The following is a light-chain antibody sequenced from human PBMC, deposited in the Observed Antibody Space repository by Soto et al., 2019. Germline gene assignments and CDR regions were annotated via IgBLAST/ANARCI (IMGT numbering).Light chain of an antibody. J-gene: IGKJ4*01. Sequence: EIVLTQSPATLSLSPGERAPLSCRASQSVRSYLAWYQQKPGQAPRLLIYDASNRATDIPARFSGSGSGTDFTLTISSLDPEDSAVYYCHQRSKWPLTFGGGTKVEIK. CDR2: DAS. CDR1: QSVRSY. CDR3: HQRSKWPLT. V-gene: IGKV3-11*01.